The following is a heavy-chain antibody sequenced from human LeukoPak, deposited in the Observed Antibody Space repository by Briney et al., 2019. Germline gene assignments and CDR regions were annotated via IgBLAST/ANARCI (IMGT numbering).Heavy chain of an antibody. J-gene: IGHJ4*02. D-gene: IGHD2-15*01. Sequence: PGGSLRLSCAASGFTFSNYAMNWVRQAPGKGLEWVSLISGSTGSTYYADSVKGRFSISRDNAKNSLYLQMSSLRDEDTAVYYCARDCSGYSCYSYAFDYWGQGSLVTVSS. V-gene: IGHV3-23*01. CDR3: ARDCSGYSCYSYAFDY. CDR2: ISGSTGST. CDR1: GFTFSNYA.